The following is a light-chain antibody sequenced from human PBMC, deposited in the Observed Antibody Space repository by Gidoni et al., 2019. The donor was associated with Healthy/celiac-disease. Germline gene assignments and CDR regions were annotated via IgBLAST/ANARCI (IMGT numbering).Light chain of an antibody. Sequence: EIVLTQSPGTLSLSPGERATLSCRASQSVSSSYLAWYQQKPGQAPSLLIYGASSRAPGIPDRFSGSGSGTDFTLTISRLEPEDFAVYYCQQYGSSPRTFXGXTKVEIK. CDR3: QQYGSSPRT. CDR2: GAS. V-gene: IGKV3-20*01. J-gene: IGKJ4*01. CDR1: QSVSSSY.